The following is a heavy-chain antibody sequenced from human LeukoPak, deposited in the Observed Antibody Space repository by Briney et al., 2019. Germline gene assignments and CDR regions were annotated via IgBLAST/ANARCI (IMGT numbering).Heavy chain of an antibody. J-gene: IGHJ4*02. D-gene: IGHD6-13*01. Sequence: GGSLRLSCAASGFTFDDYAMHWVRQASGKGLEWVSGISWNSGSIGYADSVKGRFTISRDNAKNSLYLQMNSLRAEDTALYYCAKDHVLGSSSWYNFDYWGQGTLVTVSS. CDR2: ISWNSGSI. CDR3: AKDHVLGSSSWYNFDY. CDR1: GFTFDDYA. V-gene: IGHV3-9*01.